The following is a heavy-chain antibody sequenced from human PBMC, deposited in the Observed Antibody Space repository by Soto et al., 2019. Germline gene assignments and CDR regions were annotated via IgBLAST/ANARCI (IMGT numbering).Heavy chain of an antibody. D-gene: IGHD2-15*01. V-gene: IGHV1-8*01. CDR2: MNPNSGNT. J-gene: IGHJ6*03. CDR1: GYTFTSYD. Sequence: QVQLVQSGAEVKKPGASVKVSCKASGYTFTSYDINWVRQATGQGLEWMGWMNPNSGNTGYAQKFKGRVTMARNTSISKAYMELSSLRSEDTAVYYCARAACGGSCYSEISDYYYYYMDVWGKGTTVTVSS. CDR3: ARAACGGSCYSEISDYYYYYMDV.